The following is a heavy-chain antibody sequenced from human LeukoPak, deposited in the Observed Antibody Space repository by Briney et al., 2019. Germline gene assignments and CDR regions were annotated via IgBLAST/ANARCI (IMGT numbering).Heavy chain of an antibody. D-gene: IGHD6-19*01. J-gene: IGHJ5*02. V-gene: IGHV3-23*01. CDR1: GFTFSSNA. CDR2: IEASGGAT. CDR3: AKGSGSGWYGWFAP. Sequence: GGSLRLSCAASGFTFSSNAMSWVRQAPGKGLEWVSSIEASGGATYYADSVKGRFTISRDNSKNTFYLQMNSLRAEDTAVYYCAKGSGSGWYGWFAPWGQGTLVTVSS.